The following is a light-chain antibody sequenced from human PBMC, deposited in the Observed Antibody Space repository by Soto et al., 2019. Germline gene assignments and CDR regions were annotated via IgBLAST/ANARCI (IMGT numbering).Light chain of an antibody. CDR3: GSFTSSSTRV. J-gene: IGLJ1*01. V-gene: IGLV2-14*03. CDR1: SNDIGGYNY. CDR2: EVS. Sequence: QSVLTQPASVSGSPGQSITISCTGTSNDIGGYNYVSWYQQHPGEAPKLLIYEVSNRPSGVSHRFSGSKSGNTASLTISGLQAEDEADYYCGSFTSSSTRVFGTGTKVTVL.